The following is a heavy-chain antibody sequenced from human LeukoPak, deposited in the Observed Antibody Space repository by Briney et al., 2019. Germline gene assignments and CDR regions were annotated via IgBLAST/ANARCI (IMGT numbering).Heavy chain of an antibody. Sequence: GGSLRLSCAASGFTFSSYAMHWVRQAPGKGLEWVAVISYDGSNKYYADSVKGRFTISRDNSKNPLYLQMNSLRAEDTAVYYCARSISDDAFDIWGQGTMVTVSS. D-gene: IGHD3-10*01. CDR2: ISYDGSNK. V-gene: IGHV3-30-3*01. J-gene: IGHJ3*02. CDR3: ARSISDDAFDI. CDR1: GFTFSSYA.